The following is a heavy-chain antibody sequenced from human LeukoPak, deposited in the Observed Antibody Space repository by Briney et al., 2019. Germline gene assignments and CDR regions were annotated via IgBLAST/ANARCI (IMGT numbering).Heavy chain of an antibody. CDR3: ARHPRDGYNSPFDY. Sequence: SETLSLTCAVYGGTFSGYHWSWLRQPPGKGLEWVGEINHSGRTNYNPSLKSRVTISVDTSKNQFSLELSSVTAADTAVYYCARHPRDGYNSPFDYWGQGIMVTVSS. CDR1: GGTFSGYH. J-gene: IGHJ3*01. D-gene: IGHD5-24*01. CDR2: INHSGRT. V-gene: IGHV4-34*01.